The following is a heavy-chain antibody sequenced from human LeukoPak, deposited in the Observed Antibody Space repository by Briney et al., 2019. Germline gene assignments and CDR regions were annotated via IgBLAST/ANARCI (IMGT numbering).Heavy chain of an antibody. CDR1: GGSISSGGYY. D-gene: IGHD5-12*01. Sequence: SQTLSLTCTVSGGSISSGGYYWSWIRQRPGKGLEWIGYIYYSGSTYYNPSLKSRVTISVDTSKNQFSLKLSSVTAADTAVYYCARGPPRGHFDYWGQGTLVTVSS. V-gene: IGHV4-31*03. CDR3: ARGPPRGHFDY. CDR2: IYYSGST. J-gene: IGHJ4*02.